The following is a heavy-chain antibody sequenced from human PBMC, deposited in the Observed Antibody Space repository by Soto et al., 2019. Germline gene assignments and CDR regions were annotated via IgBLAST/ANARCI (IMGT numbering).Heavy chain of an antibody. J-gene: IGHJ6*04. Sequence: ASVKVSCKASGYTFTGYYMHWVRQAPGQGLEWMGWINPNSGGTNYAQKFQGWVTMTRDTSISTAYMELSRLRSDDTAVYYCAREFSSSSSMDVWGKGTTVTAPQ. D-gene: IGHD6-13*01. CDR2: INPNSGGT. CDR1: GYTFTGYY. V-gene: IGHV1-2*04. CDR3: AREFSSSSSMDV.